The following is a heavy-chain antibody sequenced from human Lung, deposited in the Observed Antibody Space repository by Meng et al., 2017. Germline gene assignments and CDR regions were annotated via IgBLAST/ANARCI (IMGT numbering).Heavy chain of an antibody. J-gene: IGHJ1*01. CDR3: TNDRLNH. CDR2: INRDGTKP. V-gene: IGHV3-74*01. CDR1: GFTFTDHW. D-gene: IGHD1-1*01. Sequence: EVQLVESGGGFVPAGGSLRLSCAASGFTFTDHWMHWVCQGPGKGLVWVSRINRDGTKPTYADSVKGRFTISRDNAKNTLYLQMNNLRAEDTAFYYCTNDRLNHWGQGALVTVSS.